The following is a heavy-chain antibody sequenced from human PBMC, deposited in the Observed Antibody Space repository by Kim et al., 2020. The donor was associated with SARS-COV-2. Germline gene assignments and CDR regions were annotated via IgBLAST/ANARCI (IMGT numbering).Heavy chain of an antibody. CDR1: GFTFSSYG. V-gene: IGHV3-30*18. Sequence: GGSLRLSCAASGFTFSSYGMHWVRQAPGKGLEWVAVISYDGSNKYYADSVKGRFTISRDNSKNTLSLQMNSLRAEDTAVYYCAKDKLLYYYDSSGYCYYWGQGTLVTFSS. CDR3: AKDKLLYYYDSSGYCYY. D-gene: IGHD3-22*01. J-gene: IGHJ4*02. CDR2: ISYDGSNK.